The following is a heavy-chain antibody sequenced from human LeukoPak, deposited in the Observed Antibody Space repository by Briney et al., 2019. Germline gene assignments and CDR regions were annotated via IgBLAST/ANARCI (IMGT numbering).Heavy chain of an antibody. J-gene: IGHJ5*02. D-gene: IGHD3-10*01. V-gene: IGHV3-48*01. CDR3: AREVFHGSGSPRVDP. CDR1: GFTFSSYS. Sequence: GGSLRLSCAASGFTFSSYSMHWVRRAPGKGLEWVSYISISTTTISYADYVKGRFTISRDNAKNSLYLQMNSLRAEDTAVYYCAREVFHGSGSPRVDPWGQGTLVTVSS. CDR2: ISISTTTI.